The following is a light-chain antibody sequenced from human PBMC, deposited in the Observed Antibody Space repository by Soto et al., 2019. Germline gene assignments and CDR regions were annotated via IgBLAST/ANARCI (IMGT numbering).Light chain of an antibody. CDR3: QQHRSSPPSWT. V-gene: IGKV3-20*01. CDR2: GAS. CDR1: QSVSSSY. Sequence: EIVLTQSPGTLSLPPGERATLSCRASQSVSSSYLAWYQQKPDQPPRLLIFGASSRATGIPDRFSGSGSGTDFTLTISRLEPEDFAVYYCQQHRSSPPSWTFGQGTKVEIK. J-gene: IGKJ1*01.